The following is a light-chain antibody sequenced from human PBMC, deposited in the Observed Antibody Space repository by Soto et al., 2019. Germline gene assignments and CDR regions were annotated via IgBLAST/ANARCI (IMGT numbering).Light chain of an antibody. CDR1: SSNIGGNS. J-gene: IGLJ1*01. CDR2: DDN. V-gene: IGLV1-51*01. Sequence: QSVLTQPPSVSAAPGQKVTISCSGSSSNIGGNSVSWYQQLPGTAPKLLIYDDNKRPSGIPDRFSGSKSGTSATLGITGFQTGDEADYYCGLWDSSLSADVFGNGIKVAVL. CDR3: GLWDSSLSADV.